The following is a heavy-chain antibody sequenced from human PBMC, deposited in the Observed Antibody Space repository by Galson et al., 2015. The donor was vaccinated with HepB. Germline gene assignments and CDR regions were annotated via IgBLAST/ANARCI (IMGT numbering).Heavy chain of an antibody. V-gene: IGHV3-33*08. Sequence: LRLSCAASGFTFSSYGMHWVRQAPGKGLEWVAVIWYDGSNKYYADSVKGRFTISRDNSKNTLYLQMNSLRAEDTAVYYCARDLSRNYYDSSGSFDYWGQGTLVTVSS. J-gene: IGHJ4*02. CDR3: ARDLSRNYYDSSGSFDY. CDR2: IWYDGSNK. CDR1: GFTFSSYG. D-gene: IGHD3-22*01.